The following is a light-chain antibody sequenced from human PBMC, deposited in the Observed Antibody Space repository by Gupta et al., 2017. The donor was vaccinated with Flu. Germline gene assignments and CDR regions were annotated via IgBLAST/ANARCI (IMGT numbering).Light chain of an antibody. CDR1: QGSDNY. CDR3: QRDDGGRA. Sequence: DIQMTQSPTSLSAFIGDRVTITCRATQGSDNYLAWYQQRPGKVPKLLIYAASTLQSGVPSRFSGDASGPDYTLTISGFQPEDVGTYYCQRDDGGRAFGQGTRVDVK. J-gene: IGKJ3*01. V-gene: IGKV1-27*01. CDR2: AAS.